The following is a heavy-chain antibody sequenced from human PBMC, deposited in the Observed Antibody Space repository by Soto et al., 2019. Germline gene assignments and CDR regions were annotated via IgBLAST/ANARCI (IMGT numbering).Heavy chain of an antibody. Sequence: QVQLVESGGGVVQPGRSLRLSCAASGFTFSSYGMHWVRQAPGKGLEWVAVIWYDGSNKYYADSVKGRFTISRDNSKNHLYLQLNSLRAEDTAVYYWAGGEGPYCGGYCHPPPYYYYGTVVWGQGTTVTVPS. J-gene: IGHJ6*02. CDR1: GFTFSSYG. CDR3: AGGEGPYCGGYCHPPPYYYYGTVV. CDR2: IWYDGSNK. D-gene: IGHD2-21*02. V-gene: IGHV3-33*01.